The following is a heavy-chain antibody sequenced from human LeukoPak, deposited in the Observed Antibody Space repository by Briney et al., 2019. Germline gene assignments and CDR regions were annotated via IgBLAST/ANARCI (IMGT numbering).Heavy chain of an antibody. CDR2: ISLNSGGT. Sequence: ASVKVSCKASGYTFTSYAMNWVRQAPGQGLEWMGWISLNSGGTSYAQKFQGRVTMTRDTSISTAYMELSRLRSDDTAVYYCARGGSGWFDAFDIWGQGTMVTVSS. CDR1: GYTFTSYA. V-gene: IGHV1-2*02. CDR3: ARGGSGWFDAFDI. J-gene: IGHJ3*02. D-gene: IGHD6-19*01.